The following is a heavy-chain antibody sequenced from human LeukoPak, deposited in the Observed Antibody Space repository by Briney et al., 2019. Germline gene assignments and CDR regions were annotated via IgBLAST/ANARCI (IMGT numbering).Heavy chain of an antibody. Sequence: PGGSLRLSCAASGFTFSSHWMSWVRQAPGKGLEWVANIKQDGSEKYYVDSVKGRFTISRDNAKNSLYLQMNSLRAEDTAVYYCAKDPRFSYCSSTTCAYAFDIWGQGTMATVSS. CDR2: IKQDGSEK. D-gene: IGHD2-2*01. J-gene: IGHJ3*02. CDR3: AKDPRFSYCSSTTCAYAFDI. CDR1: GFTFSSHW. V-gene: IGHV3-7*05.